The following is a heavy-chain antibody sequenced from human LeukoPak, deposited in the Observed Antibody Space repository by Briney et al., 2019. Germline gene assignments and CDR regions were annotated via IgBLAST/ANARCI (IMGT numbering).Heavy chain of an antibody. J-gene: IGHJ3*02. CDR3: AREFAQDSGAFDI. CDR2: IKQDGSEK. V-gene: IGHV3-7*01. Sequence: GGSLRLSCVASGFTFSSYWMNWVRQAPGKGLEWVANIKQDGSEKYYVDSVKGRFTISRDNAKNSLYLQMNSLRAEDTAVYYCAREFAQDSGAFDIWGQGTMVTVSS. CDR1: GFTFSSYW. D-gene: IGHD3-10*01.